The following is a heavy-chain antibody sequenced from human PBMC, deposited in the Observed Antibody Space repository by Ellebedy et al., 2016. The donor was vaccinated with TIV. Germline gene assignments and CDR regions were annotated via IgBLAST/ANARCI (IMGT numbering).Heavy chain of an antibody. CDR2: TYYMSKWYN. CDR3: AKVEDLAFDI. CDR1: GDSVSSTSAA. V-gene: IGHV6-1*01. Sequence: SQTLSLTCXISGDSVSSTSAAWNWIRQSPSRGLEWLGRTYYMSKWYNDYAPSLQGRLTINADTSKNQVSLQMHSVTPDDTAVYYCAKVEDLAFDIWGQGTMVTVSS. D-gene: IGHD1-1*01. J-gene: IGHJ3*02.